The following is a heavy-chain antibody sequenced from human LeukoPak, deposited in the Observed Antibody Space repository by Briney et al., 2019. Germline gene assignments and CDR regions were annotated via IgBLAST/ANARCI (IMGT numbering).Heavy chain of an antibody. CDR1: GSTFSSYW. J-gene: IGHJ3*02. CDR3: ARRALTYYYDSSGYYGAGAFDI. Sequence: GGSLRLSCAASGSTFSSYWMSWVRRAPGKGLEWVANIKQDGSEKNYVDSVKGRFTISRDNAKNSLYLQMNSLRAEDTAVYYCARRALTYYYDSSGYYGAGAFDIWGQGTTVTVSS. CDR2: IKQDGSEK. D-gene: IGHD3-22*01. V-gene: IGHV3-7*01.